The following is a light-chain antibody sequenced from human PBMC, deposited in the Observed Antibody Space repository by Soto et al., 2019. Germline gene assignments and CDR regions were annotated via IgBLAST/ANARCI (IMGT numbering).Light chain of an antibody. CDR1: SSDVGGYNY. CDR2: EVS. J-gene: IGLJ3*02. CDR3: SSYTSSSTRV. V-gene: IGLV2-14*01. Sequence: QSALTQPASVSGSPGQSITISCTGTSSDVGGYNYVSWYQQHPGKAPKLMIYEVSNRPSGVSTRFSGSKSGNTASLTISGXXXXXXXDYYCSSYTSSSTRVFGGGTKL.